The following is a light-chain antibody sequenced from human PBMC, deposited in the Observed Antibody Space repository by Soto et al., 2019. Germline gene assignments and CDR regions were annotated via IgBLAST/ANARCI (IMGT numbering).Light chain of an antibody. CDR1: SSDVGGYNY. CDR2: GVS. V-gene: IGLV2-14*01. CDR3: SSYTSSSTLSV. J-gene: IGLJ1*01. Sequence: QSVLTQPASVSGSPGQSITISCTGTSSDVGGYNYVSWYQQHPGKAPKLMIYGVSNRPSGVSNRFSGSKSGNTASLTISGLQAEDEADYYCSSYTSSSTLSVFGTGTKVTVL.